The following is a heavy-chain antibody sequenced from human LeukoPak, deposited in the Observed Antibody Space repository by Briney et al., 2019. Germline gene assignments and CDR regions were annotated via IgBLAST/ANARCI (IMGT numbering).Heavy chain of an antibody. CDR2: IRYDGSNK. CDR3: ARGISTWDFFDH. V-gene: IGHV3-30*02. Sequence: GGSLRLSCAASGFTFSSYGMHWVRQAPGKGLEWVAFIRYDGSNKYYADSVKGRFTISRDNSKNTLYLQMNSLRAEDTALYYCARGISTWDFFDHWGQGTLVVVSS. D-gene: IGHD6-13*01. CDR1: GFTFSSYG. J-gene: IGHJ4*02.